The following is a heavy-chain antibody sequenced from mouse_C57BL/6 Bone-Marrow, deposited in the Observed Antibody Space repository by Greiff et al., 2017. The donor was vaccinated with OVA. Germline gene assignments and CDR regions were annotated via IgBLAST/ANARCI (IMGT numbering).Heavy chain of an antibody. CDR2: ISYDGSN. V-gene: IGHV3-6*01. CDR1: GYSIPSGYY. D-gene: IGHD3-2*02. CDR3: AREAAQATFDY. J-gene: IGHJ2*01. Sequence: VQLKESGPGLVKPSQSLSLTCSVTGYSIPSGYYWNWIRQFPGNKLEWMGYISYDGSNNYNPSLKNRISITRDTSKNQFFLKLNSVTTEDTATYYCAREAAQATFDYWGQGTTLTVSS.